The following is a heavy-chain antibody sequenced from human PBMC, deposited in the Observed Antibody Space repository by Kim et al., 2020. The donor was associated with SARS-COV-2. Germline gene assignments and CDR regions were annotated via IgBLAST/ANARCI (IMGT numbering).Heavy chain of an antibody. CDR1: GFTFSSYG. CDR2: IWYDGSNK. D-gene: IGHD2-15*01. J-gene: IGHJ2*01. CDR3: ARGTDIVVVVAATDWYFGL. Sequence: GGSLRLSCAASGFTFSSYGMHWVRQAPGKGLEWVAVIWYDGSNKYYADSVKGRFTISRDNSKNTLYLQMNSLRAEDTAVYYCARGTDIVVVVAATDWYFGLWGPGHPVPVS. V-gene: IGHV3-33*01.